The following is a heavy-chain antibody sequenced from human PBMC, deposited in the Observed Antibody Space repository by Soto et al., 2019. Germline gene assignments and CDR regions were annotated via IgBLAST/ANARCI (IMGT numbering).Heavy chain of an antibody. Sequence: SVKVSCKASGGTFSSYAISWVRRAPGQGLEWMGGIIPIFGTANYAQKFQGRVTITADESTSTAYMELSSLRSEDTAVYYCARVAFRSIAVAGTNNYFDYWGQGTLVTVSS. D-gene: IGHD6-19*01. J-gene: IGHJ4*02. V-gene: IGHV1-69*13. CDR2: IIPIFGTA. CDR1: GGTFSSYA. CDR3: ARVAFRSIAVAGTNNYFDY.